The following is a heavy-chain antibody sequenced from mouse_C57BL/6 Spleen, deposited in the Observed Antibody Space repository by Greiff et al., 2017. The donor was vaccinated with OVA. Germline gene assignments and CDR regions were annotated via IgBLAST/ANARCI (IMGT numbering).Heavy chain of an antibody. D-gene: IGHD1-1*01. CDR2: ISDGGSYT. CDR3: AREATVVAPNAMDY. CDR1: GFTFSSYA. Sequence: EVQGVESGGGLVKPGGSLKLSCAASGFTFSSYAMSWVRQTPEKRLEWVATISDGGSYTYYPDNVKGRFTISRDNAKNNLYLQMSHLKSEDTAMYYCAREATVVAPNAMDYWGQGTSVTVSS. V-gene: IGHV5-4*01. J-gene: IGHJ4*01.